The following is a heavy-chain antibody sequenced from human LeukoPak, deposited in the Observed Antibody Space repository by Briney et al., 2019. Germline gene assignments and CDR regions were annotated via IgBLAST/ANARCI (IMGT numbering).Heavy chain of an antibody. CDR3: ARAAGDSYGHRYYFDY. V-gene: IGHV1-46*01. Sequence: ASVEVSCKASGYTFTNYYIHWVRQAPGQGLDWMGLINPNGGSTTYAQKFQGRVTMTRDTSTSTVYMQLSSLRSEDTAVYFCARAAGDSYGHRYYFDYWGQGTLVTVSS. CDR2: INPNGGST. J-gene: IGHJ4*02. D-gene: IGHD5-18*01. CDR1: GYTFTNYY.